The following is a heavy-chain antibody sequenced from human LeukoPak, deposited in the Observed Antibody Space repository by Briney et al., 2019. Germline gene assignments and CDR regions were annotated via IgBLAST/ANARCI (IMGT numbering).Heavy chain of an antibody. CDR1: GYTFTSYG. CDR3: SKEKTTVLNPGVDY. Sequence: ASVKVSCKASGYTFTSYGISWVRQAPGQGLEWMGWISAYNGNTNYAQKLQGRVTMTTDTSTSTAYMELRSLRSDDTAVYYCSKEKTTVLNPGVDYWGQGTLVTVSS. V-gene: IGHV1-18*01. D-gene: IGHD4-23*01. CDR2: ISAYNGNT. J-gene: IGHJ4*02.